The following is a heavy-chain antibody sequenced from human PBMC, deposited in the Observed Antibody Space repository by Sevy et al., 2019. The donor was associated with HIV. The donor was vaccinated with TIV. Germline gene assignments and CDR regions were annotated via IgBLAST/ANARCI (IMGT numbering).Heavy chain of an antibody. V-gene: IGHV3-66*01. CDR1: GFPVSSNY. D-gene: IGHD5-18*01. CDR3: ARGKSGYGYGLDY. Sequence: GGSLRLSCAASGFPVSSNYMSWARQAPGKGLEWVSVIYSDGSTYHADPVKGRFTISRDNSKNTLYLQMNSLRVEDTAVYYCARGKSGYGYGLDYWGQGTLVTVSS. CDR2: IYSDGST. J-gene: IGHJ4*02.